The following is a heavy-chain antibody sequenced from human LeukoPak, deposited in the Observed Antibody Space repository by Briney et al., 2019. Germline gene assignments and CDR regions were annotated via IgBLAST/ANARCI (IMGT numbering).Heavy chain of an antibody. Sequence: SETLSLTCTVSGDSINSSIYYWSWTRQPPGKGLEWIGYIYYSGSTNYNPSLKSRVTISVDTSKNQFSLKLSSVTAADTAVYYCARARDRGSVRSLFAYWGPRTLVTVSS. V-gene: IGHV4-61*01. D-gene: IGHD1-26*01. CDR3: ARARDRGSVRSLFAY. J-gene: IGHJ4*02. CDR2: IYYSGST. CDR1: GDSINSSIYY.